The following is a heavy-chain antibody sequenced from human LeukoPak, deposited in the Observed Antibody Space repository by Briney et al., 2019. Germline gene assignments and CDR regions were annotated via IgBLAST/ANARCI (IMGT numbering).Heavy chain of an antibody. D-gene: IGHD3-22*01. J-gene: IGHJ4*02. CDR1: GGSIRSDGYY. CDR2: IYYSGST. Sequence: PSQTLSLTCTVSGGSIRSDGYYWSWIRQHPGKGLEWIGYIYYSGSTYYNPSLKSRVTISVDTSKNQLSLKLSSVTAADTAVYYCARTHYYESSGYYGFEYWGQGTLVTVSS. CDR3: ARTHYYESSGYYGFEY. V-gene: IGHV4-31*03.